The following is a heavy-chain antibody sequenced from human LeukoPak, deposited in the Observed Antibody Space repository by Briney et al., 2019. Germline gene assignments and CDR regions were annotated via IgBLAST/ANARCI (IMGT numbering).Heavy chain of an antibody. CDR2: INSDGSCT. CDR1: GFTFRNYW. Sequence: PGGCLRLSCAASGFTFRNYWMHWVRQVPGKGLVWVSRINSDGSCTAYADSVRGRFTISRDNAKNTLSLQMNSLRVEDTAVYYCAREGAPGGLDYWGQGTLATVSS. J-gene: IGHJ4*02. V-gene: IGHV3-74*01. CDR3: AREGAPGGLDY. D-gene: IGHD3-16*01.